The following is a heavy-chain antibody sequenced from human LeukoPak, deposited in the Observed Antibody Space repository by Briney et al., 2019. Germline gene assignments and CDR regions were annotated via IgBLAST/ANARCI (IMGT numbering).Heavy chain of an antibody. CDR3: AKEHIAVADPRIDYYYGMDV. CDR1: GYTFTGYY. D-gene: IGHD6-19*01. Sequence: GASVKVSCKASGYTFTGYYMHWVRQAPGQGLEWMGWINPNSGGTNYAQKFQGWVTMTRDTSISTAYMELSRLRSDDTAVYYCAKEHIAVADPRIDYYYGMDVWGQGTTVTVSS. V-gene: IGHV1-2*04. CDR2: INPNSGGT. J-gene: IGHJ6*02.